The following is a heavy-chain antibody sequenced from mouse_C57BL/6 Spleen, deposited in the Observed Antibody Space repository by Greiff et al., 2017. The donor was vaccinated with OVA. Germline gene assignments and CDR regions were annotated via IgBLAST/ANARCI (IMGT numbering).Heavy chain of an antibody. J-gene: IGHJ2*01. CDR1: GYTFTSYW. V-gene: IGHV1-59*01. CDR2: IDPSDSYT. Sequence: VQLQQPGAELVRPGTSVKLSCKASGYTFTSYWMHWVKQRPGQGLEWIGVIDPSDSYTNYNQKFKGKATLTVDTSSSTAYMQLSSLTSEDSAVYYCARWEDYWGQGTTLTVSS. D-gene: IGHD4-1*01. CDR3: ARWEDY.